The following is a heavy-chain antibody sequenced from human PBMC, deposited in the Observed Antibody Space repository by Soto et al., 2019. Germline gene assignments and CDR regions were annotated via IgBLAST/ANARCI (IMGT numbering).Heavy chain of an antibody. CDR3: VEEAAAIHYGMDV. CDR1: GSTFSSYG. Sequence: QVQLVESGGGVVQPGRSLRLSCAASGSTFSSYGMHWVRQAPGKGLEWVAVISYDGSNKYYADSVKGRFTISRDNSKNTLYLQMNSPRAEDTAVYYCVEEAAAIHYGMDVWGQGTTVTVSS. J-gene: IGHJ6*02. V-gene: IGHV3-30*03. CDR2: ISYDGSNK. D-gene: IGHD2-2*01.